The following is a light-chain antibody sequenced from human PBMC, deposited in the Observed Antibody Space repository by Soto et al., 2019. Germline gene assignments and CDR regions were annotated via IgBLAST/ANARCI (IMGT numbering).Light chain of an antibody. CDR2: GAT. J-gene: IGKJ1*01. CDR3: QQYNNWTRT. CDR1: QSVSIL. Sequence: IVMTQSPATLFXXXXXXXXXXXRASQSVSILLAWYQQKPGQAPRLLIHGATTRATGIPARFSGSGSGTEFAVTICSLQSEDFAVYYGQQYNNWTRTFGQGTRVEIK. V-gene: IGKV3-15*01.